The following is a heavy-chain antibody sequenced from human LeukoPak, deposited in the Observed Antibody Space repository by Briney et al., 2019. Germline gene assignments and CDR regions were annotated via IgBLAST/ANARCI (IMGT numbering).Heavy chain of an antibody. D-gene: IGHD3-10*01. J-gene: IGHJ4*02. V-gene: IGHV4-4*07. CDR1: GGSISSYY. CDR3: ARLYYYGSGSYYIGNDY. Sequence: PSETLSLTCSVSGGSISSYYWSWIRQPAGKGLEWIGRIYTSGSTNYNPSLKSRVSMSVDTSKNQFSLKLNSVTAADTAVYYCARLYYYGSGSYYIGNDYWGQGTLVTVSS. CDR2: IYTSGST.